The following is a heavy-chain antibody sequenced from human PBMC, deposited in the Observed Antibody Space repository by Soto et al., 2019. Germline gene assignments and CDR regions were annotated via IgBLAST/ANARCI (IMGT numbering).Heavy chain of an antibody. J-gene: IGHJ5*02. CDR3: ARGVGSGSYYNQYNWFDP. V-gene: IGHV1-18*01. Sequence: QVQLVQSGAEVKKPGASVKVSCKASGYTFTNYGISWVRQAPGQGLEWMGWIRAYNGNTKYAQKFQGRVTMTTDTSTRTACVGLRPLRSDDTAVYYCARGVGSGSYYNQYNWFDPWGQGTLVTVSS. CDR2: IRAYNGNT. CDR1: GYTFTNYG. D-gene: IGHD3-10*01.